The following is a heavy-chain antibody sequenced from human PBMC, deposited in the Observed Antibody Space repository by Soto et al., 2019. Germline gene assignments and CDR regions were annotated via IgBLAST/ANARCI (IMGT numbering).Heavy chain of an antibody. CDR3: ARDHITGTIDY. D-gene: IGHD1-20*01. Sequence: QVQLVESGGGVVQPGRSLRLSCAASGFTFSSYAMHWVRQAPGKGLEWVAVISYDGSNKYYADSVKGRFTISRDNSKNTLYLQMNSLRAEDTAVYYCARDHITGTIDYWGQGTLVTVSS. CDR2: ISYDGSNK. CDR1: GFTFSSYA. V-gene: IGHV3-30-3*01. J-gene: IGHJ4*02.